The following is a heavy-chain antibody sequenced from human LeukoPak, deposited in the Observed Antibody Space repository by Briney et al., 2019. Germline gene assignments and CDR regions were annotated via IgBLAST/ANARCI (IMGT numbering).Heavy chain of an antibody. CDR3: ARDRSGHIYGRFAS. D-gene: IGHD5-18*01. CDR2: IFYTGST. V-gene: IGHV4-39*07. CDR1: GGSISISSYY. Sequence: SETLSLTCTVSGGSISISSYYWGWIRQPPGKGLEWIGSIFYTGSTYYNPSLKSRVSISVDTSKNQFSLRVNSVTAADTALYYCARDRSGHIYGRFASWGQGALVTVSS. J-gene: IGHJ4*02.